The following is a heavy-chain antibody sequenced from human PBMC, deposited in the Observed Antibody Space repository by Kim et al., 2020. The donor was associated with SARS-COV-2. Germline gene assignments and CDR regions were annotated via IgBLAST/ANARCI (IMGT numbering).Heavy chain of an antibody. V-gene: IGHV3-7*01. Sequence: GGSLRLSCAASGFTFSSYWMSWVRQAPGKGLEWVANIKQDGSEKYYVDSVKGRFTISRDNAKNSLYLQMNSLRAEDTAVYYCARFNQGSGWYKSKKYYFDYWGQGTLVTVSS. CDR2: IKQDGSEK. CDR3: ARFNQGSGWYKSKKYYFDY. CDR1: GFTFSSYW. J-gene: IGHJ4*02. D-gene: IGHD6-19*01.